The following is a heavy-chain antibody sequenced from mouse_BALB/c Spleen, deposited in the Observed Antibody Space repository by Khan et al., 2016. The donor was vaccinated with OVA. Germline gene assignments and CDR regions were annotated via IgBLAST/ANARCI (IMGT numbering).Heavy chain of an antibody. D-gene: IGHD1-1*01. CDR2: ISGDSNTI. CDR3: ARSYFYGYYFDQ. J-gene: IGHJ2*01. V-gene: IGHV5-17*02. Sequence: DVQLVESGGGLVQPGGSRKLSCVASGFTFSSFGMHWVRQAPEKGLEWVAYISGDSNTIYYTDTVMGRFTISRDNPKNTLFLQMTSLRSEDMAMYYCARSYFYGYYFDQWGQGTTLTVSS. CDR1: GFTFSSFG.